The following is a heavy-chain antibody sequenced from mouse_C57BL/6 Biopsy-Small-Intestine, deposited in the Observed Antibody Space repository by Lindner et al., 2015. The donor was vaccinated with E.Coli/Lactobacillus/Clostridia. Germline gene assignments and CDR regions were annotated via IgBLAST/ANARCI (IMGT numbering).Heavy chain of an antibody. CDR3: ARTYLPGSWFAY. D-gene: IGHD5-1*01. CDR2: ILPGGGST. CDR1: GYTFTGYW. Sequence: VQLQESGAELMKPGASVKLSCKATGYTFTGYWIEWVKQRPGHGLEWIGEILPGGGSTNYNEKFKGKATFTADTSSNTAYMQLSSLTTEDSAIYYCARTYLPGSWFAYWGQGTLVTVSA. J-gene: IGHJ3*01. V-gene: IGHV1-9*01.